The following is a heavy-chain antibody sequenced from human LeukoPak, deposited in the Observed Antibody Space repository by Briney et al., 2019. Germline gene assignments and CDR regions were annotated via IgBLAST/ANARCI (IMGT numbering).Heavy chain of an antibody. J-gene: IGHJ4*02. Sequence: GGSLRLSCTASGFTFSSYGMHWVRQAPGKGLEWVAVIWYDGSNKYYADSVKGRFTISRDNSKNTLYLQMNSLRAEDTAVYYCARNRVELPFDSWGQGTLVTVSS. V-gene: IGHV3-33*01. CDR3: ARNRVELPFDS. CDR2: IWYDGSNK. CDR1: GFTFSSYG. D-gene: IGHD3-10*01.